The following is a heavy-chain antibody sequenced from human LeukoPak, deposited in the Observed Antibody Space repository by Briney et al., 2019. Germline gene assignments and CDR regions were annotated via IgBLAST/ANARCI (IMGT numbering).Heavy chain of an antibody. V-gene: IGHV3-30*02. CDR3: AKSSLMTMIVVDDAFDI. CDR2: IRYDENKK. CDR1: GFTFSNYG. D-gene: IGHD3-22*01. Sequence: GRSLRLSCAASGFTFSNYGMHWVRQAPGRGLEWVAFIRYDENKKYYADSVKGRFTISRDNSKNTLYLQMNSLRAEDTAVYYCAKSSLMTMIVVDDAFDIWGQGTMVTAS. J-gene: IGHJ3*02.